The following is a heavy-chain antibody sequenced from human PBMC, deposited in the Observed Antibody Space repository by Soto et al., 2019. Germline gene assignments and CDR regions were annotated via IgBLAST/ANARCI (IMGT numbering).Heavy chain of an antibody. V-gene: IGHV3-23*01. CDR1: GFTFSSYA. CDR2: INGSGGST. Sequence: HPGGSLRLSCAASGFTFSSYAMSWVRQAPGKGLEWVSAINGSGGSTYYADSVKGRFTISRDNSKNTLYLQMNSLRAEDTAVYYCAKNRAARPIFDYWGQGTLVTVS. J-gene: IGHJ4*02. CDR3: AKNRAARPIFDY. D-gene: IGHD6-6*01.